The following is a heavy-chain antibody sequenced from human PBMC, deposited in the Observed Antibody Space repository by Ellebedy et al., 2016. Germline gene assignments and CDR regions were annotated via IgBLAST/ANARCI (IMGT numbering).Heavy chain of an antibody. Sequence: SLKISCAASGFTFDDYAMHWVRQAPGKGLEWVSGISWNSGSIGYVDSVKDRFTISRDNAKNSLYLQMNSLRAEDTAMYYCAKDSSILITMVRGGPFDDWGQGTLVTVS. CDR1: GFTFDDYA. J-gene: IGHJ4*02. CDR3: AKDSSILITMVRGGPFDD. D-gene: IGHD3-10*01. CDR2: ISWNSGSI. V-gene: IGHV3-9*01.